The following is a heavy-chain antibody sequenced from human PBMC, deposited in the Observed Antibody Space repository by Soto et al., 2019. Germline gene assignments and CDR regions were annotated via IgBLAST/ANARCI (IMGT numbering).Heavy chain of an antibody. Sequence: GGSLRLSCAASGFTFSSNAMSWVRQAPGKGLEWVSAISPTGLTTYYADSVKGRFTISRDNSNNTLYLQMNGLRAEDTAVYYCAKDYPVIPDWGQGTLVTVSS. CDR2: ISPTGLTT. CDR1: GFTFSSNA. D-gene: IGHD2-21*01. CDR3: AKDYPVIPD. V-gene: IGHV3-23*01. J-gene: IGHJ4*02.